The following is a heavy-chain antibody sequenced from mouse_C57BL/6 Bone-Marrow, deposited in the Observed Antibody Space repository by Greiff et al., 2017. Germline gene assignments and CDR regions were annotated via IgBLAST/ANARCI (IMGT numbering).Heavy chain of an antibody. V-gene: IGHV14-4*01. CDR2: IDPENGDT. J-gene: IGHJ2*01. CDR3: TQFDY. CDR1: GFNIKDDY. Sequence: VQLQQSGAELVRPGDSVKLSCTASGFNIKDDYMHWVKQRPEQGLEWLGWIDPENGDTENASKFQGKATIKADTSSNTAYLLLSSLTSEDTAVYYCTQFDYWGQGTTLTVSS.